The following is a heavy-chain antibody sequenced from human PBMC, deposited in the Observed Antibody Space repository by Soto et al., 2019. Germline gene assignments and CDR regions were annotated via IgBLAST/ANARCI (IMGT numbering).Heavy chain of an antibody. CDR3: ARVEDYYDSSGYPLGYYFDY. Sequence: PSETLSLTCTVSGGSISSGDYYWSWIRQPPGKGLEWIGYIYYSGSTYYNPSLKSRVTISVDTSKNQFSLKLSSVTAADTAVYYCARVEDYYDSSGYPLGYYFDYWGQGTLVTVSS. V-gene: IGHV4-30-4*01. J-gene: IGHJ4*02. D-gene: IGHD3-22*01. CDR1: GGSISSGDYY. CDR2: IYYSGST.